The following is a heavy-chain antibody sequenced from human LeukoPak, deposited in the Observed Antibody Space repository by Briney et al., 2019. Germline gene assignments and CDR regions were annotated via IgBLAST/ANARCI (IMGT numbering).Heavy chain of an antibody. Sequence: PGGSLRLSCAASGFTFSSYSMNWVRQAPGKGLEWVSSISSSSSYIYHADSVKGRFTISRDNAQNSLYLQMNSLRAEDTAVYYCARDPQFDYWGQGTLVTVSS. V-gene: IGHV3-21*01. CDR3: ARDPQFDY. J-gene: IGHJ4*02. CDR2: ISSSSSYI. CDR1: GFTFSSYS.